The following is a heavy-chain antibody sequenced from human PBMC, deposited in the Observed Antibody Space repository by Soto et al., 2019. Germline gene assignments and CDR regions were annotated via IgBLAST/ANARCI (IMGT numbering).Heavy chain of an antibody. J-gene: IGHJ6*02. CDR2: IYYSGST. D-gene: IGHD3-16*02. V-gene: IGHV4-31*03. CDR3: ARGYQTPSLYYYYGIDV. Sequence: SETLSLTCTVSGGSISSGGYYWSWIRQHPGKGLEWIGYIYYSGSTYYNPSLKSRVTISVDTSKNQFSLKLSSVTAADTAVYYCARGYQTPSLYYYYGIDVWGEGTTVTV. CDR1: GGSISSGGYY.